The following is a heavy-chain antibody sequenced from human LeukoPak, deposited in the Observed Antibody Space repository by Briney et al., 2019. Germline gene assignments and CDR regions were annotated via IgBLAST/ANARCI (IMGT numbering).Heavy chain of an antibody. CDR1: GFTFSSYW. D-gene: IGHD6-13*01. CDR3: ARDGGSSWYYYYYGMDV. V-gene: IGHV3-7*01. Sequence: GSLRLSCAASGFTFSSYWMSWVRQAPGKGLEWVANIKQDGSEKYYVDSVKGRFTISRDNAKNSLYLQMNSLRAEDTAVYYCARDGGSSWYYYYYGMDVWGQGTTVTVSS. CDR2: IKQDGSEK. J-gene: IGHJ6*02.